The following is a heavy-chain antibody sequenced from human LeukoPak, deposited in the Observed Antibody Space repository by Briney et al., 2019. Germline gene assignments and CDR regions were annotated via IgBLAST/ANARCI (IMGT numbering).Heavy chain of an antibody. J-gene: IGHJ6*02. CDR3: ASFYDSSGQPPYYYYGMDV. CDR2: IWYDGSNK. CDR1: GFTFSSYA. Sequence: GGSLRLSCEASGFTFSSYAIHWVRQAPGKGLEWVAVIWYDGSNKYYADSVKGRFTISRDNSKNTLYLQMNSLRAEDTAVYYCASFYDSSGQPPYYYYGMDVWGQGTTVTVSS. D-gene: IGHD3-22*01. V-gene: IGHV3-33*08.